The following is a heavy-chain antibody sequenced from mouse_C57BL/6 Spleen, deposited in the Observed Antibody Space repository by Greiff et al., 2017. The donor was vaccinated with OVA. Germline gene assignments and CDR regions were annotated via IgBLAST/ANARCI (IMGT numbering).Heavy chain of an antibody. CDR2: IYPSDSET. Sequence: QVQLQQPGAELVRPGSSVKLSCKASGYTFTSYWMDWVKQRPGQGLEWIGNIYPSDSETHYNQKFKDKATLTVDKSSSTAYMQLSSLTSEDSAVYYCARRWDYANYGYFDVWGTGTTVTVSS. J-gene: IGHJ1*03. V-gene: IGHV1-61*01. CDR3: ARRWDYANYGYFDV. D-gene: IGHD2-1*01. CDR1: GYTFTSYW.